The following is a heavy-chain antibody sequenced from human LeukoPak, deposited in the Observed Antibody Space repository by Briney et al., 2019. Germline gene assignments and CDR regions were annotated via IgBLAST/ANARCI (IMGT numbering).Heavy chain of an antibody. D-gene: IGHD1-26*01. V-gene: IGHV3-53*01. CDR1: GFTVNSYY. Sequence: GGSLRLSCAASGFTVNSYYMSWVRQAPGKGLEWVSVIYSGGSTYYADSVKGRFTISRDNSKNTLYLQMNSLRAEDTAVYYCERLTTQVVGANYYYYGMDVWGQGTTVTVSS. CDR2: IYSGGST. CDR3: ERLTTQVVGANYYYYGMDV. J-gene: IGHJ6*02.